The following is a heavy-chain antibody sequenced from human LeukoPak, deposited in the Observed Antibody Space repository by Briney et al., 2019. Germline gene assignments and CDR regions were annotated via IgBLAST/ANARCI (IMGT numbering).Heavy chain of an antibody. D-gene: IGHD2-15*01. CDR3: AREGGYCSGGRCYSKDY. V-gene: IGHV4-38-2*02. Sequence: SETLSLTCTVSGYSISSGYYWGWIRQPPGKGLEWIGSGSTYYNPSLKSRVTISVDTSKNQFSLKLSSVTAADTAVYYCAREGGYCSGGRCYSKDYWGQGTLVTVSS. CDR2: SGST. J-gene: IGHJ4*02. CDR1: GYSISSGYY.